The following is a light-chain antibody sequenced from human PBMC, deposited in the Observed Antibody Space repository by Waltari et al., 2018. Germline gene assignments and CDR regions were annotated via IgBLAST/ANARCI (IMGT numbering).Light chain of an antibody. Sequence: EIVWTHSPGTLSLSPGERGTLSCRASQIVSSFLAWYQQKPGQAPRLLIYGASTRATGIPDRFSGSGSGTDFSLTISRLQPEDFAVYYCQKYDRLPATFGQGTKVEIK. CDR3: QKYDRLPAT. CDR2: GAS. V-gene: IGKV3-20*01. CDR1: QIVSSF. J-gene: IGKJ1*01.